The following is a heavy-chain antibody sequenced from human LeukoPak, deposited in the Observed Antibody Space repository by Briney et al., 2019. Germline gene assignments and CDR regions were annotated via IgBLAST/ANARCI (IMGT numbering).Heavy chain of an antibody. CDR2: ISYDGSNT. J-gene: IGHJ4*02. CDR3: AKDLEPYTSGWYGDY. V-gene: IGHV3-33*05. Sequence: GGSLRLSCAASGFTFSNYGMHWVRQVPGKGLEWVAVISYDGSNTYYADSVKGRFTISRDNSKNTLYLQMNSLRVEDTAVYHCAKDLEPYTSGWYGDYWGQGTLVTVSS. CDR1: GFTFSNYG. D-gene: IGHD6-19*01.